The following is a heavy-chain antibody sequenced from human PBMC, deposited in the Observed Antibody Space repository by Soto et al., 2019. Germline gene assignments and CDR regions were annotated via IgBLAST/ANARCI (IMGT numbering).Heavy chain of an antibody. V-gene: IGHV3-21*04. D-gene: IGHD6-19*01. CDR2: ISSTTNYI. Sequence: KAGGSLRLSCAASGFTFSRYSMNWVRQAPGKGLEWVSSISSTTNYIYYADSVEGRFTISRDNAKDSLYLQMNSLRGEDTAVYYCARYFRGSGRYFFDYWGQGTLVTVSS. CDR1: GFTFSRYS. CDR3: ARYFRGSGRYFFDY. J-gene: IGHJ4*02.